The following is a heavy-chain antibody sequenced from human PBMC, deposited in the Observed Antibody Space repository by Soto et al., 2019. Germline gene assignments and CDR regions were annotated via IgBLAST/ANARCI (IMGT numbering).Heavy chain of an antibody. CDR1: GYTFINYG. D-gene: IGHD6-13*01. V-gene: IGHV1-18*01. J-gene: IGHJ6*02. CDR2: ISAYNGDK. CDR3: ARDGPHIPAVGDV. Sequence: ASVKVSCKASGYTFINYGVSWVRQAPGQGPEWMGWISAYNGDKKYAQNVQGRVTLTTVTSTSTAYMEMRTLRSDDTAAYYCARDGPHIPAVGDVWGRGTTVTVSS.